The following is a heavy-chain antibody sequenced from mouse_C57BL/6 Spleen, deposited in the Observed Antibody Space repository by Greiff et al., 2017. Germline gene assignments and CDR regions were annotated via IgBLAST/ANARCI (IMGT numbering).Heavy chain of an antibody. CDR1: GYTFTSYW. CDR2: IDPSDSET. CDR3: ARAYYSSSYDYAMDY. D-gene: IGHD1-1*01. V-gene: IGHV1-52*01. J-gene: IGHJ4*01. Sequence: VQLQQPGAELVRPGSSVKLSCKASGYTFTSYWMHWVKQRPIQGLEWIGNIDPSDSETHYNQKFKDKATLTVDKSSSTAYMQLSSLTSEDSAVYYCARAYYSSSYDYAMDYWGQGTSVTVSS.